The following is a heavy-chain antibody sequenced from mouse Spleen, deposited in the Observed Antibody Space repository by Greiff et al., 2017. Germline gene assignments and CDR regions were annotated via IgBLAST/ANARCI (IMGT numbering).Heavy chain of an antibody. CDR2: IDPETGGT. D-gene: IGHD2-13*01. V-gene: IGHV1-15*01. CDR3: TRWSTGYGDYGGYAMGY. Sequence: VHLVESGAELVRPGASVTLSCKASGYTFTDYEMHWVKQTPVHGLEWIGAIDPETGGTAYNQKFKGKAILTADKSSSTAYMELRSLTSEDSAVYYCTRWSTGYGDYGGYAMGYWGQGTSGTGSS. J-gene: IGHJ4*01. CDR1: GYTFTDYE.